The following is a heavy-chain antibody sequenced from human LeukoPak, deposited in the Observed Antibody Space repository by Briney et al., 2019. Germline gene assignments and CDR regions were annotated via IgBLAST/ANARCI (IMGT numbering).Heavy chain of an antibody. CDR1: GFTFSSYA. CDR3: AKDISGWYGSFAFDI. J-gene: IGHJ3*02. CDR2: ISGSDGST. V-gene: IGHV3-23*01. Sequence: PGGSLRLSCAASGFTFSSYAMSWVRQAPGKGLEWVSAISGSDGSTYYADSVKGRFTISRDNSKNTLYLQMNSLRAEDTAVYYCAKDISGWYGSFAFDIWGQGTMVTVSS. D-gene: IGHD6-19*01.